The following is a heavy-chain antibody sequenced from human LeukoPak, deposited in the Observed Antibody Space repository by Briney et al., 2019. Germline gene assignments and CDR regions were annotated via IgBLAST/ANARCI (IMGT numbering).Heavy chain of an antibody. CDR3: ARGLRSGWYGRAYYYYMDV. V-gene: IGHV4-39*01. D-gene: IGHD6-19*01. CDR1: GGPMSSSYYY. J-gene: IGHJ6*03. Sequence: SETLSLTCTVSGGPMSSSYYYWGWIRQPPGKGLEWMGSIYYSESTYYNPSLRGRVTIFVDTSKNQFSLKLSSVTAADTAVYYCARGLRSGWYGRAYYYYMDVWGKGTTVTVSS. CDR2: IYYSEST.